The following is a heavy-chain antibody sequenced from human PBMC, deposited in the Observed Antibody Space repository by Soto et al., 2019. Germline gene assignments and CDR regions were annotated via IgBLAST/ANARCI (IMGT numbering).Heavy chain of an antibody. V-gene: IGHV1-3*01. Sequence: GASVKVSCKASGYTFISYAIHWVRQAPGQRLEWMGWINAGNGNTKYSQKFQGRVTITRDTSASTAYMELSSLRSEDTAVYYCARGGYYYDSSGSHYFDYWGQGNLVTVSS. CDR1: GYTFISYA. CDR2: INAGNGNT. D-gene: IGHD3-22*01. J-gene: IGHJ4*02. CDR3: ARGGYYYDSSGSHYFDY.